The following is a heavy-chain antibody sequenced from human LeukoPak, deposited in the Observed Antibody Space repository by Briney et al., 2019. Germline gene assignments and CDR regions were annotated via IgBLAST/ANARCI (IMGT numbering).Heavy chain of an antibody. CDR2: IYHGGST. CDR1: GYSISSGYY. Sequence: PSETLSLTCTVSGYSISSGYYWGWIRQSPGKGLEWIGSIYHGGSTYYNPSLRSRVTISVDKSKNQFSLKLSSVTAADTAVYYCARDSGRRSSGWYYDAFDIWGQGTMVTVSS. J-gene: IGHJ3*02. CDR3: ARDSGRRSSGWYYDAFDI. V-gene: IGHV4-38-2*02. D-gene: IGHD6-19*01.